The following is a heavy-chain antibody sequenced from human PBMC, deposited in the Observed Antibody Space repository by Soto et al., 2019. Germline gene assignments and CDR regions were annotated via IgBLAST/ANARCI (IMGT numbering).Heavy chain of an antibody. V-gene: IGHV3-7*01. CDR2: IKQDGSEK. D-gene: IGHD2-15*01. J-gene: IGHJ4*02. CDR3: ARAPPLGYCSGGSCPLLYYFDY. Sequence: GGSLRLSCAASGFTFSSYWMSWVRQAPGKGLEWVANIKQDGSEKYYVDSVKGRFTISRDNAKNSLYLQMNSLRAEDTAVYYCARAPPLGYCSGGSCPLLYYFDYWGQGTLVTVSS. CDR1: GFTFSSYW.